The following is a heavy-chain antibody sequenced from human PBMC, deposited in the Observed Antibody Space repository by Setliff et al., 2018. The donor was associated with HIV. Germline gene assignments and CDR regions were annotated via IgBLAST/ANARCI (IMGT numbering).Heavy chain of an antibody. V-gene: IGHV4-31*03. J-gene: IGHJ6*03. CDR2: IYYSGNT. CDR3: ARRYYYYMDV. Sequence: SETLSLTCTVSGGSISGGTYYWSWIRQHPGKGLQWIGYIYYSGNTYYNPSLKSRVTISVDTSKNQFSLKLSPVTAADTAVYYCARRYYYYMDVWGKGTTVTVSS. CDR1: GGSISGGTYY.